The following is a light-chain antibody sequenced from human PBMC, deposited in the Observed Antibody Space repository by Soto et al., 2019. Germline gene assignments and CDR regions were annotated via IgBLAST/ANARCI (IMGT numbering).Light chain of an antibody. J-gene: IGKJ2*01. CDR3: QQYNNWPYT. V-gene: IGKV3-15*01. CDR2: ATS. CDR1: QSVDIN. Sequence: EVVMTQSPATLSVSPGERATLSCRASQSVDINLAWYQYKPGQAPRLLIYATSTRATGIPDRFSGSGSGTELSLTISSLQSEDFAVYYCQQYNNWPYTFGQGTKLEI.